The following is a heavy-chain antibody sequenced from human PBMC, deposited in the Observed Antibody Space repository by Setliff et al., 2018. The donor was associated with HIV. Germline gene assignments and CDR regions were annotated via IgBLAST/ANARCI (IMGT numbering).Heavy chain of an antibody. D-gene: IGHD1-1*01. CDR3: ATPHREREDDAFDI. CDR1: GGSFSGYY. V-gene: IGHV4-34*01. J-gene: IGHJ3*02. CDR2: MYPNGRT. Sequence: SETLSLTCAVYGGSFSGYYWSWIRQPPGKGLEWVGSMYPNGRTYYNPSVKSRVTISVDTSKNQFFLKLSSVTAADTAMYYCATPHREREDDAFDIRGQGTKVTVSS.